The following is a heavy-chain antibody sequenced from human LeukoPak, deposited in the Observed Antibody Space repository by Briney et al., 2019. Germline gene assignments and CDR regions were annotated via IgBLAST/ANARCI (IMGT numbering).Heavy chain of an antibody. CDR1: GFTFGDYA. D-gene: IGHD6-19*01. CDR3: TRYNSQWLVLDY. CDR2: IRSKAYGGTT. V-gene: IGHV3-49*03. Sequence: GGSLRLSCTASGFTFGDYAMSWSRQAPGKGLEWVGFIRSKAYGGTTEYAASVKGRFTISRDDSKSIAYLQMNSLKTEDTAVYYCTRYNSQWLVLDYWGQGTLVTVSS. J-gene: IGHJ4*02.